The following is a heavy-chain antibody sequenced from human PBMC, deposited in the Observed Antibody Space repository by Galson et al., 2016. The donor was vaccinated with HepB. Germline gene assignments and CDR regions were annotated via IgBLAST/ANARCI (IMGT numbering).Heavy chain of an antibody. V-gene: IGHV4-59*01. Sequence: SETLSLTCTVSGVSLSSYYWSWIRQPPGKGLEWIGYIYYSGSTNYNPSLKSRVTISLDTSKNQFSLRLSSVTAADTAVYYCAREWYSSSWGWFDPWGQGTLVTVSS. CDR3: AREWYSSSWGWFDP. CDR2: IYYSGST. D-gene: IGHD6-13*01. CDR1: GVSLSSYY. J-gene: IGHJ5*02.